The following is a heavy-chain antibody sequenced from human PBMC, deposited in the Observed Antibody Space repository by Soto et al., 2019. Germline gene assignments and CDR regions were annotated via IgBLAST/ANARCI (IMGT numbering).Heavy chain of an antibody. CDR3: LSTLSS. D-gene: IGHD4-17*01. V-gene: IGHV3-7*01. CDR2: INLDGSGE. CDR1: GFSFSTSS. Sequence: EVHLVESGGDLVQPGGSLRLSCVASGFSFSTSSMRWVRQAPGKGLEWVADINLDGSGENYVDSVKGRFTIFRDNAKNSLYLHMRSLRAEDTGVYYCLSTLSSWGQGTLVTVSS. J-gene: IGHJ4*02.